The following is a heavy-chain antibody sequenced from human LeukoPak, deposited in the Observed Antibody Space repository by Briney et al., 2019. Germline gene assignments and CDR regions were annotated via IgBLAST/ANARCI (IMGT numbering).Heavy chain of an antibody. CDR1: GGSFGGYY. J-gene: IGHJ5*02. D-gene: IGHD5-18*01. V-gene: IGHV4-34*01. Sequence: SETLSLTCAVYGGSFGGYYWSCISQPPGKGLEWIGEINHSGSTNYNPSLKSRVTISVDTSKNQFSLKLSSATAADTPVYYCVGGVRVDTAAYNWFHPWGQGTLVTVSS. CDR2: INHSGST. CDR3: VGGVRVDTAAYNWFHP.